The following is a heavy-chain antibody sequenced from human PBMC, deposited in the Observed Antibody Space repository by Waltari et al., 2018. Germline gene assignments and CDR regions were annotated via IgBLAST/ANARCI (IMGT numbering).Heavy chain of an antibody. CDR2: SSSDGSRT. CDR3: ARESTTMVRGVGYYYYGKDV. Sequence: EVQLVESGGGLVQPGGSLRLSCAASGFTFSSYWMHWVCQAPGKGLVWGSRSSSDGSRTSYADSVKGRFTISRDNAKNTLYLQMNSLRAEDTALYYCARESTTMVRGVGYYYYGKDVWGQGTTVTVSS. V-gene: IGHV3-74*01. CDR1: GFTFSSYW. D-gene: IGHD3-10*01. J-gene: IGHJ6*02.